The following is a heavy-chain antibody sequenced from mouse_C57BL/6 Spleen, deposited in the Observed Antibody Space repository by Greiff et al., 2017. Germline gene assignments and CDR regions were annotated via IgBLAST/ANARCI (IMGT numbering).Heavy chain of an antibody. J-gene: IGHJ2*01. CDR2: IDPSDSET. V-gene: IGHV1-52*01. CDR1: GFTFTSSW. Sequence: QVKLQQPGAELVRPGSSVKLSCKASGFTFTSSWMHWVKQRPIQGLAWIGNIDPSDSETHSNQKFKDKATLTVDKSASTAYMQLSSLTSEYSAVYYCARGDYPGYFDYWGQGTTLTVSS. D-gene: IGHD2-4*01. CDR3: ARGDYPGYFDY.